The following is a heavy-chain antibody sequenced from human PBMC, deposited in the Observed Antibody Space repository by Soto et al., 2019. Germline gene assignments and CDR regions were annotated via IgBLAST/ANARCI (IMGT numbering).Heavy chain of an antibody. J-gene: IGHJ4*02. CDR1: GFTFSSYA. D-gene: IGHD1-1*01. Sequence: EVQLLESGGGLVQPGGSLRLSCAASGFTFSSYAMSWVRQAPGKGLEWVSAISGSGGSTYYADSVKGRFTISRDNSKNTLYLQMHSLRAEDTAVYYCAKARKAGEGLEEDYWGQGTLVTVSS. CDR2: ISGSGGST. CDR3: AKARKAGEGLEEDY. V-gene: IGHV3-23*01.